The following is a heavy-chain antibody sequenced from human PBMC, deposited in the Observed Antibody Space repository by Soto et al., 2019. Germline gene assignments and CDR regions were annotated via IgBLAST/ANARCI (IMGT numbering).Heavy chain of an antibody. CDR3: ARDCSGGSCYFDYYGMDV. CDR2: IWYDGSNK. Sequence: PGGSLRLSCAASGFTFSSYGMHWVRQAPGKGLEWVAVIWYDGSNKYYADSVKGRFTISRDNSKNTLYLQMNSLRAEDTAVYYCARDCSGGSCYFDYYGMDVWGQGTTVTVSS. CDR1: GFTFSSYG. V-gene: IGHV3-33*01. J-gene: IGHJ6*02. D-gene: IGHD2-15*01.